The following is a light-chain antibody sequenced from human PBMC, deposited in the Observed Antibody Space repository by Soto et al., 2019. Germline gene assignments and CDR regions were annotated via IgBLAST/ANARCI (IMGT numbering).Light chain of an antibody. V-gene: IGLV2-14*01. Sequence: QSVLSQPASVSGSPGQSITISCTGTSSDIGRYNYVSWYQQHPGMAPQLLIYEVSDRPSGVSNRFSGSKSGNTASLTISGLQAEDAADYFCTSYTTTTAVIFGGGTKVTVL. J-gene: IGLJ2*01. CDR3: TSYTTTTAVI. CDR1: SSDIGRYNY. CDR2: EVS.